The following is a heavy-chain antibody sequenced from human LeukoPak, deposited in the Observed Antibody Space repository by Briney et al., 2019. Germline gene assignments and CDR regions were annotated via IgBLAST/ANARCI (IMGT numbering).Heavy chain of an antibody. J-gene: IGHJ6*03. D-gene: IGHD2-2*01. CDR2: IYYSGST. CDR1: GGSISSYY. Sequence: SETLSLTCTVSGGSISSYYWSWIRQPAGKGLEWIGYIYYSGSTNYNPSLKSRLTISVDTSKNQFSLKLSSVTAADTAVYYCARVGIVVVPAAGLYYYYYYMDVWGKGTTVTVSS. V-gene: IGHV4-59*08. CDR3: ARVGIVVVPAAGLYYYYYYMDV.